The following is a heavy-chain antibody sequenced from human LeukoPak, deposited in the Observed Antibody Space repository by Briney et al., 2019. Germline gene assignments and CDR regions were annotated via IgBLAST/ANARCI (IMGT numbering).Heavy chain of an antibody. V-gene: IGHV3-48*03. J-gene: IGHJ3*02. CDR3: ARDTGQGGASDAFDI. D-gene: IGHD1-26*01. CDR1: GFTFSSYE. CDR2: ISSSGSTI. Sequence: GGSLRLSCAASGFTFSSYEMNWVRQAPGKGLEWDSYISSSGSTIYYADSVKGRFTISRDNAKNSLYLQMNSLRAEDTAVYYCARDTGQGGASDAFDIWGQGTMVTVSS.